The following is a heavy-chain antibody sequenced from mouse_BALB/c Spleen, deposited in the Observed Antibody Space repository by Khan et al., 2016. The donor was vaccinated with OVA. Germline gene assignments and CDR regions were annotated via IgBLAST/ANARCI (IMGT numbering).Heavy chain of an antibody. CDR1: GFTFSTYA. CDR3: ARPPITTVVATSYWFFDV. Sequence: EVELVESGGGLVKSGGSLKLSCAASGFTFSTYAMSWVRQTPEKRLEWVATISTGDTYTYYPDSVKGRFTISRDNAKNTLYLQMSSLRSEDTAMYYCARPPITTVVATSYWFFDVWGAGTTVTVPT. CDR2: ISTGDTYT. V-gene: IGHV5-9-3*01. D-gene: IGHD1-1*01. J-gene: IGHJ1*01.